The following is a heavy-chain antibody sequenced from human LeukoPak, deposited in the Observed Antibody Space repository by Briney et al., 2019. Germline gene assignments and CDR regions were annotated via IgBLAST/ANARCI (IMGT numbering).Heavy chain of an antibody. CDR3: ARREGGSGWSHHY. Sequence: GGSLRLSCAASGFTFSYTWMTWVRQAPGKGLEWVASIREDGSQKSAVDSVRGRFSISRDNAKNSVYLQMDSLRAEDTAVYYCARREGGSGWSHHYWGQGTLVTVSS. CDR2: IREDGSQK. CDR1: GFTFSYTW. D-gene: IGHD6-19*01. J-gene: IGHJ4*02. V-gene: IGHV3-7*01.